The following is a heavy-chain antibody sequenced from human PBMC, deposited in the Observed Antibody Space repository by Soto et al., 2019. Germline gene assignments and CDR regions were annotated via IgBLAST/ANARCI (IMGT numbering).Heavy chain of an antibody. CDR1: GFSIDTYS. V-gene: IGHV3-23*01. CDR3: ARWDRYADL. J-gene: IGHJ4*01. Sequence: EVQLLESGGGLVQPGGSLRLSCAASGFSIDTYSFAWVRQTPAKGLQWVSGISVSGDKTFYIDSVQGRFTISRDISKNTVSLQMHNLRVEDSALYFCARWDRYADLWGRGTLVTVSS. D-gene: IGHD5-12*01. CDR2: ISVSGDKT.